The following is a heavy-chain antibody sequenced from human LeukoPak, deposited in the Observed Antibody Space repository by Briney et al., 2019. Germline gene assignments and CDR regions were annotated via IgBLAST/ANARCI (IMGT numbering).Heavy chain of an antibody. D-gene: IGHD3-10*01. V-gene: IGHV3-21*04. CDR1: GFTFSSYS. CDR2: ISNRGTYI. J-gene: IGHJ4*02. CDR3: AKDYRMVRY. Sequence: GGSLRLSCAASGFTFSSYSINWVRQAPGKGLEWVSSISNRGTYIYYADSVKGRFTISRDNSKNTLYLQMNSLRAEDTAVYYCAKDYRMVRYWGQGTLVTVSS.